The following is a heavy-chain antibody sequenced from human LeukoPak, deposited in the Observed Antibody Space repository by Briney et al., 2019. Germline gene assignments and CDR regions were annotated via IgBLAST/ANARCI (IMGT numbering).Heavy chain of an antibody. V-gene: IGHV3-23*01. J-gene: IGHJ4*02. Sequence: GGSLRLSCAASGFTFSSYGMSWVRQAPGKGLEWVSGISGSGGSTYYADSVKGRFTISRDISKNTLYLQMSSLRAEDTAIYYCAKDTFGGLIVLGYWGQETLVTVSS. CDR2: ISGSGGST. D-gene: IGHD3-16*02. CDR3: AKDTFGGLIVLGY. CDR1: GFTFSSYG.